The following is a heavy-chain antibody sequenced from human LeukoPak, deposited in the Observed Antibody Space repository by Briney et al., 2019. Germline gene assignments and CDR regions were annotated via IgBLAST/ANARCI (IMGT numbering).Heavy chain of an antibody. CDR1: GGPINSHY. V-gene: IGHV4-59*11. J-gene: IGHJ4*02. CDR3: ASRPADSTWYGVFDY. CDR2: VFYPGST. D-gene: IGHD6-13*01. Sequence: SETLSLTCTVSGGPINSHYWSWIRQPPGKGLEWIGYVFYPGSTNYNPSPKSRVTMSLDTSRDQFSLRLTSVTAADTAIYYCASRPADSTWYGVFDYWSQGTLVTVSS.